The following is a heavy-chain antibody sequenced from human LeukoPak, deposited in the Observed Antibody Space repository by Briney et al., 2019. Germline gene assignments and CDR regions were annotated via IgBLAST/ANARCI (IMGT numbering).Heavy chain of an antibody. Sequence: SETLSLTCTVSGGSVTSSNFYWSWIRQPPGKGLEWIGYIHNSGPTNYNPSLKSRVTISLDTSKNQLSLKLSSVTAADTAVYYCARRLQSRHGFDYWGQGTLVTVSS. CDR1: GGSVTSSNFY. D-gene: IGHD5-24*01. CDR3: ARRLQSRHGFDY. V-gene: IGHV4-61*01. J-gene: IGHJ4*02. CDR2: IHNSGPT.